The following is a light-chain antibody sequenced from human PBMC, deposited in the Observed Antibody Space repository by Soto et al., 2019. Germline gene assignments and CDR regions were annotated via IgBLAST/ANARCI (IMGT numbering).Light chain of an antibody. V-gene: IGLV1-40*01. J-gene: IGLJ2*01. Sequence: QAVVTQPPSVSGAPGQRVTISCTWSSSNIGAGYDVHWYQQLPGTAPKLLIYGNSNRPSGVPDRFSGSKSGTSASLAITGLQAEDEADYYCQSYDSSLSGVVFGGGTQLTVL. CDR1: SSNIGAGYD. CDR3: QSYDSSLSGVV. CDR2: GNS.